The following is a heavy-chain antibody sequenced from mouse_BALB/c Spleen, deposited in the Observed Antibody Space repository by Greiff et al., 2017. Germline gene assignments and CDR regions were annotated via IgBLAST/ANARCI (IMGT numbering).Heavy chain of an antibody. CDR2: IYPGSGST. CDR1: GYNFTSYW. Sequence: QVQLKQPGAELVKPGTSVKLSCKASGYNFTSYWINWVKLRPGQGLEWIGDIYPGSGSTNYNEKFKSKATLTVDTSSSTAYMQLSSLASEDSALYYCARALFYYDYDGRQAWFAYWGQGTLVTVSA. CDR3: ARALFYYDYDGRQAWFAY. J-gene: IGHJ3*01. D-gene: IGHD2-4*01. V-gene: IGHV1-55*01.